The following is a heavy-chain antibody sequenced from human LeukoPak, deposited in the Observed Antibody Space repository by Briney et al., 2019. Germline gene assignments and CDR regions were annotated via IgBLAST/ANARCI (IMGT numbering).Heavy chain of an antibody. J-gene: IGHJ3*02. CDR3: ARGSRSLYYYDSSGYYGNAFDI. CDR2: ISDIGSI. Sequence: SETLSLTCTVSGGSISSYYWSWIRQPPGKGLEWIAYISDIGSINYNPSLKSRVTISVDTSKNQFSLKLSSVTAADTAVYYCARGSRSLYYYDSSGYYGNAFDIWGQGTMVTVSS. CDR1: GGSISSYY. V-gene: IGHV4-59*12. D-gene: IGHD3-22*01.